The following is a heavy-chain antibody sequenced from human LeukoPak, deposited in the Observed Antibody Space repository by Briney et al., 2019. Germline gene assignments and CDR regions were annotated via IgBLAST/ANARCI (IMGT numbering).Heavy chain of an antibody. CDR3: ARDVGYSYDFDYYYMDV. V-gene: IGHV4-59*01. J-gene: IGHJ6*03. Sequence: SETLSLTCTVSGGSISSYYWSWIRQPPGKGLEWIGYIYYSGSTNYNPSLKSRVTISVDTSKNQFSLKLSSVTAADTAVYYCARDVGYSYDFDYYYMDVWGKRTTVTVSS. CDR1: GGSISSYY. D-gene: IGHD5-18*01. CDR2: IYYSGST.